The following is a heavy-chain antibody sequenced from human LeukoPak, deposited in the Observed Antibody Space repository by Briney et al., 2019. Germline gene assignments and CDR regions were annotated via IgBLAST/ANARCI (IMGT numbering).Heavy chain of an antibody. D-gene: IGHD3-10*01. Sequence: SETLSLTCAVYGGSFSGYYWSWIRQPPGKGLEWIGEINHSGSTNYNPSLKSRVTISVDTSKNQFSLKLSSVTAADTAVYYCTRREIPIYYGSRTYCFDYWGQGTLVTVSS. J-gene: IGHJ4*02. CDR2: INHSGST. CDR3: TRREIPIYYGSRTYCFDY. CDR1: GGSFSGYY. V-gene: IGHV4-34*01.